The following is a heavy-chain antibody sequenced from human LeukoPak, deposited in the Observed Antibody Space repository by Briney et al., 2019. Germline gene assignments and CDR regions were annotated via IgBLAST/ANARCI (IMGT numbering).Heavy chain of an antibody. CDR3: ARDPIAAAGVAAFDI. D-gene: IGHD6-13*01. CDR2: ISSSSSTI. Sequence: GGSLRLSCAASGFTFSSYSMNWVRQAPGKGLEWVSYISSSSSTIYYADSVKGRFTISRDNAKNSLYLQMNSLRAEDTAVYCCARDPIAAAGVAAFDIWGQGTMVTVSS. V-gene: IGHV3-48*01. CDR1: GFTFSSYS. J-gene: IGHJ3*02.